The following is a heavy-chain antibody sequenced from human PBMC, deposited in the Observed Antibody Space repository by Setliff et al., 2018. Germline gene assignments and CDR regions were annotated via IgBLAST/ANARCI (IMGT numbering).Heavy chain of an antibody. CDR1: DDSFTSSRYY. CDR3: VKPGGTTVVARHFDY. Sequence: SETLSLTCTVSDDSFTSSRYYWGWIRQAPGSGLEWIGSISYSGTPYYNASVESRVTISIDTSRNQFSLELRSVTVADTATYYCVKPGGTTVVARHFDYWGSGILVTVSS. J-gene: IGHJ4*01. CDR2: ISYSGTP. D-gene: IGHD2-15*01. V-gene: IGHV4-39*01.